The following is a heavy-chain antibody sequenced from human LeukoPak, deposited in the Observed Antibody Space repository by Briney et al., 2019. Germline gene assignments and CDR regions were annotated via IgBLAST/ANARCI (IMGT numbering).Heavy chain of an antibody. Sequence: ASVKVSCKASGYTFTSYGISWVRQAPGQGLEWMGWISAYNGNTNYAQKLQGRVTMTTDTSTSTAYMELRSLRSDDTAVYYCARDPCLTYYDILTGYDAFDIWGQGTMITVCS. V-gene: IGHV1-18*01. CDR1: GYTFTSYG. CDR3: ARDPCLTYYDILTGYDAFDI. J-gene: IGHJ3*02. D-gene: IGHD3-9*01. CDR2: ISAYNGNT.